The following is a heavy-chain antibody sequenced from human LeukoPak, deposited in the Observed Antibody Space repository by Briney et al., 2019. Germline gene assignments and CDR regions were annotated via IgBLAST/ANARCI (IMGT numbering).Heavy chain of an antibody. J-gene: IGHJ5*02. CDR3: ASDSPIRAEIFPWFDP. CDR2: INTNTGNP. D-gene: IGHD5-24*01. Sequence: ASVKVSCKASGYTFSSYAMNWVRQAPGQGLEWMGWINTNTGNPTYAQGFTGRFVFSLDTSVSTAYLQISSLKAEDTAVYYCASDSPIRAEIFPWFDPWGQGTLVTVSS. V-gene: IGHV7-4-1*02. CDR1: GYTFSSYA.